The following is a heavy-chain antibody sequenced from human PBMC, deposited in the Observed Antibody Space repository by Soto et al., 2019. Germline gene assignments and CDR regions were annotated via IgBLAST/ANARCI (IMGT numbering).Heavy chain of an antibody. Sequence: SVKVSCKASGGTLSSYAISSVRQAPGQGLEWMGGIIPIFGTANYAQKFQGRVTITADKSTSTAYMELSSLRSEDTAVYYCARGGALDIVVVVAAKEDAFDIWGQGTMVTVSS. V-gene: IGHV1-69*06. CDR2: IIPIFGTA. CDR1: GGTLSSYA. D-gene: IGHD2-15*01. CDR3: ARGGALDIVVVVAAKEDAFDI. J-gene: IGHJ3*02.